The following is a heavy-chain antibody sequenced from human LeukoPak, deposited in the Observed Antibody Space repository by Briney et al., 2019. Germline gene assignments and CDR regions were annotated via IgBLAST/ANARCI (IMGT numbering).Heavy chain of an antibody. V-gene: IGHV3-21*01. CDR3: ARNPFGVVIGDFDY. J-gene: IGHJ4*02. CDR1: GFTFSSYS. D-gene: IGHD3-3*01. CDR2: ISSSSSYI. Sequence: GGSLRLSCAASGFTFSSYSMNWVRQAPGKGLEWVSSISSSSSYIYYADSVKGRFTISRDNAKSSLYLQMNSLRAEDTAVYYCARNPFGVVIGDFDYWGQGTLVTVSS.